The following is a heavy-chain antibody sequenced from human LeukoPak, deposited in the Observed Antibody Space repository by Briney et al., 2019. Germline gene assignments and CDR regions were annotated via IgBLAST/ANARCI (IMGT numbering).Heavy chain of an antibody. CDR2: ISGGGSTI. J-gene: IGHJ4*02. V-gene: IGHV3-48*02. D-gene: IGHD1-20*01. CDR3: ARDLTGGNDY. CDR1: GFTFSSYS. Sequence: PGGSLRLSCVASGFTFSSYSMSWVRQTPGMGLEWVSYISGGGSTIYYADSVKGRFTISRDNAKSSLYLLMNSLRDEDRAVYYCARDLTGGNDYWGQGTLVTVSS.